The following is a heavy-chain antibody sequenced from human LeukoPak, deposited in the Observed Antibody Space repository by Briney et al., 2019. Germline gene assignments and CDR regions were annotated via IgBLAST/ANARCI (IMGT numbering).Heavy chain of an antibody. D-gene: IGHD6-19*01. CDR1: GYTFTSYA. CDR3: ARGPSSSGWYLVWGVVSQTDNWFDP. J-gene: IGHJ5*02. CDR2: INAGNGNT. Sequence: VASVKVSCQASGYTFTSYAMHWVRQAPGQRLEWMGWINAGNGNTKYSQKFQGRVTITRDTSASTAYMELSSLRSEDTAVYYCARGPSSSGWYLVWGVVSQTDNWFDPWGQGTLVTVSS. V-gene: IGHV1-3*01.